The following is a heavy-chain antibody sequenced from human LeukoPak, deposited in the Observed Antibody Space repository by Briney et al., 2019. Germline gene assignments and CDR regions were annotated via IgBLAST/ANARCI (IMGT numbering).Heavy chain of an antibody. D-gene: IGHD2-8*01. Sequence: GGSLRLSCSVSGFTFSAYTMHWVRQAPGRGLQYVSSINIKGGKTYYADSVKGRFTISRDNSKNTLFLRMSRLRVEDTAIYYCVKDKWIDYWGQGVLVTVSS. V-gene: IGHV3-64D*09. CDR1: GFTFSAYT. CDR3: VKDKWIDY. J-gene: IGHJ4*02. CDR2: INIKGGKT.